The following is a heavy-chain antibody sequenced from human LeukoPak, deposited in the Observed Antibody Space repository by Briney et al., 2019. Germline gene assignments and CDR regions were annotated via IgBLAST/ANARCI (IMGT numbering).Heavy chain of an antibody. V-gene: IGHV6-1*01. D-gene: IGHD3-10*01. CDR3: ARKEFGHFQFWFDP. CDR1: GDSVSSNSAT. CDR2: TYYRSKWYN. J-gene: IGHJ5*02. Sequence: SQTLSLTCAISGDSVSSNSATWNWTRQSPSRGLEWLGGTYYRSKWYNDYAVAVKNRITINADTSKNQFSLHLNSVTPEDTAVYYCARKEFGHFQFWFDPWGQGTLVTVSS.